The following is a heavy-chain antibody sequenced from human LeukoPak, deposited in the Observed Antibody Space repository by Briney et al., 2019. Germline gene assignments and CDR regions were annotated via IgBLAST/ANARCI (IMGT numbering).Heavy chain of an antibody. CDR1: GYSISSGYY. J-gene: IGHJ6*03. CDR3: ARDSRMTTYYMDV. Sequence: SETLSLTCTVSGYSISSGYYWGWIRQPPGKGLEWIGSIYHSGSTFYNPSLKSRVTISVDTSKNQFSLKLSSVTAADTAVYYCARDSRMTTYYMDVWGKGTTVTVSS. V-gene: IGHV4-38-2*02. D-gene: IGHD4-17*01. CDR2: IYHSGST.